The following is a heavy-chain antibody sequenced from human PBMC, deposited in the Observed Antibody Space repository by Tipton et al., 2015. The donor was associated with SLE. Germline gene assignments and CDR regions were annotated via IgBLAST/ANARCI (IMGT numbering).Heavy chain of an antibody. CDR3: ARAQLWFPFDY. CDR1: GGSISSYY. Sequence: TLSLTCTVSGGSISSYYWSWIRQPPGKGLEWIGEINHSGSTNYNPSLKSRVTISVDTSKNQFSLKLSSVTAADTAVYYCARAQLWFPFDYWGQGTLVTVSS. D-gene: IGHD5-18*01. V-gene: IGHV4-34*01. J-gene: IGHJ4*02. CDR2: INHSGST.